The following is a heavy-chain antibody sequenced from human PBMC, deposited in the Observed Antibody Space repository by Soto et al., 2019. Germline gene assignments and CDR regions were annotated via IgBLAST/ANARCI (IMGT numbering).Heavy chain of an antibody. Sequence: GGSLRLSCAASGFTFSVYAMSWVRQAPGKGLEWVSAISGSGGSTYYADSVKGRFTISRDNSKNTLYLQMNSLRAEDTAVYYCAKDQGPNSYGSTPTYYFDYWGQGTLVTVSS. CDR2: ISGSGGST. CDR1: GFTFSVYA. CDR3: AKDQGPNSYGSTPTYYFDY. V-gene: IGHV3-23*01. D-gene: IGHD5-18*01. J-gene: IGHJ4*02.